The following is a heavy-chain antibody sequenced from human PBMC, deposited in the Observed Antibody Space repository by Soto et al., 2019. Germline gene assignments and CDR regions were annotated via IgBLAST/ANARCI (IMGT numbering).Heavy chain of an antibody. CDR2: IYYSGST. V-gene: IGHV4-59*01. J-gene: IGHJ5*02. CDR3: ASIEYGITGTTGRYNWFDP. Sequence: PSETLSLTCTVSGGSISSYYWSWIRQPPGKGLKWIGYIYYSGSTNYNPSLKSRVTISVDTSKKQFSLKLSSVTVADTAVYFFASIEYGITGTTGRYNWFDPWGQGTLVTVSS. CDR1: GGSISSYY. D-gene: IGHD1-7*01.